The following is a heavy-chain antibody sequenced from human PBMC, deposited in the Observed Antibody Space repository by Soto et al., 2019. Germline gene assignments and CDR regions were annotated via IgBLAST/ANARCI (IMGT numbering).Heavy chain of an antibody. Sequence: QVQLVQSGAEVKKPGSSVKVSCKASGGTFSSYAISWVRQAPGQGLEWMGGVIPIFGTANYAQKFQGRVTITADKPTSTAYMELSSLRSEDTAVYYCARAPANYDFWSGYYRAGFDYWGQGTLVTVSS. CDR3: ARAPANYDFWSGYYRAGFDY. D-gene: IGHD3-3*01. J-gene: IGHJ4*02. CDR2: VIPIFGTA. CDR1: GGTFSSYA. V-gene: IGHV1-69*06.